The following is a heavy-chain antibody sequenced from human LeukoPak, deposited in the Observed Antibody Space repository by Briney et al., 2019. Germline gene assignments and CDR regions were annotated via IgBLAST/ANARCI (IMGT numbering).Heavy chain of an antibody. CDR3: ARDRGGAYYYDSSGYYDY. CDR1: GGSISSSNW. CDR2: INHSGST. J-gene: IGHJ4*02. D-gene: IGHD3-22*01. V-gene: IGHV4-4*02. Sequence: SGTLSLTCAVSGGSISSSNWWSWVRQPPGKGLEWIGEINHSGSTNYNPSLKSRVTISVDTSKNQFSLKLSSVTAADTAVYYCARDRGGAYYYDSSGYYDYWGQGTLVTVSS.